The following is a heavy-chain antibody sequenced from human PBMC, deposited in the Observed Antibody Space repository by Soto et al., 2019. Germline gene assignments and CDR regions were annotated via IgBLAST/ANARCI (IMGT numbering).Heavy chain of an antibody. Sequence: PGGSMRISCAASGLKVDVFVMHLVRQAPGKGLEWVSSISFQSGTKQYADSVKGRFTISRDNAKNTLYLQMNSLRLADTAFYYCAKDVWAEQWKAGVLDYWGQGTLVTVSS. D-gene: IGHD6-19*01. CDR2: ISFQSGTK. V-gene: IGHV3-9*01. CDR1: GLKVDVFV. CDR3: AKDVWAEQWKAGVLDY. J-gene: IGHJ4*02.